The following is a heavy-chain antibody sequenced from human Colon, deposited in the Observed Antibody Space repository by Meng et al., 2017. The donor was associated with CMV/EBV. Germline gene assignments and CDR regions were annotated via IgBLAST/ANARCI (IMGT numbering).Heavy chain of an antibody. D-gene: IGHD6-6*01. CDR3: ARAPSSVVHWFDP. V-gene: IGHV3-21*01. Sequence: GESLKISCSTSGFSFNNNAMHWVRQAPGKGLEWVSSISSGSSYIYYADSVKGRFTISRDNANNSLYLQMNSLRAEDTAVYYCARAPSSVVHWFDPWGQGTLVTVSS. CDR1: GFSFNNNA. J-gene: IGHJ5*02. CDR2: ISSGSSYI.